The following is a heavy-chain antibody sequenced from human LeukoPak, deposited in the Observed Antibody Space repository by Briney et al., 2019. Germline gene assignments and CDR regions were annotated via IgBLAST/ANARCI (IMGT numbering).Heavy chain of an antibody. Sequence: RPGGSLRLSCAASGFTFSSYGMHWVRQAPGKGLEWVAFIRYDGSNKYYVDSVKGRFTISRDNSKNTPYLQMNSLRAEDAAVYYCAKDPPGSGSYNLDYWGQGTLVTVSS. D-gene: IGHD3-10*01. J-gene: IGHJ4*02. CDR1: GFTFSSYG. CDR3: AKDPPGSGSYNLDY. V-gene: IGHV3-30*02. CDR2: IRYDGSNK.